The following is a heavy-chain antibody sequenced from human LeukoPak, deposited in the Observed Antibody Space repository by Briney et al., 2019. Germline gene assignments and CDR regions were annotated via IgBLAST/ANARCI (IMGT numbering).Heavy chain of an antibody. CDR3: ARDYGPYPGCSWFDP. V-gene: IGHV1-2*06. J-gene: IGHJ5*02. CDR1: GYTFTGYY. CDR2: INCNGGGT. Sequence: ASVKVSCKASGYTFTGYYVHWVRQAPGQGLEWMGRINCNGGGTSYAQKFQGRVTMTRDTSISTAYMELDRLTSDDTAVYYCARDYGPYPGCSWFDPWGQGTLVTVSS. D-gene: IGHD2-21*01.